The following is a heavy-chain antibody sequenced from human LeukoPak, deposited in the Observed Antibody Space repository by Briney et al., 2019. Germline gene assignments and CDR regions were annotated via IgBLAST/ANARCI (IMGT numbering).Heavy chain of an antibody. J-gene: IGHJ4*02. CDR3: AREGVRGVIDY. V-gene: IGHV1-69*05. CDR1: GGTFSSYA. CDR2: IIPIFGTA. Sequence: SVKVSCKASGGTFSSYAISWVRQAPGQGLEWMGGIIPIFGTANYAQKLQGRVTMTTDTSTSTAYMELRSLRSDDTAVYYCAREGVRGVIDYWGQGTLVTVSS. D-gene: IGHD3-16*01.